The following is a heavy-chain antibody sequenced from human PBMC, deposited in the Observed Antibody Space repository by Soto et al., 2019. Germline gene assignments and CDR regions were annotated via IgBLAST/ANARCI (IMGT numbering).Heavy chain of an antibody. J-gene: IGHJ6*02. CDR3: ARSNSNYAYYYGMDV. Sequence: EASRKVSCKGSGYSFTSYWISWVRQMPGKGLEWMGRIDPSDSYTNYSPSFQGHVTISADKSISTAYLQWSSLKASDTAMYYCARSNSNYAYYYGMDVWGQGTTVTVS. D-gene: IGHD4-4*01. CDR1: GYSFTSYW. CDR2: IDPSDSYT. V-gene: IGHV5-10-1*01.